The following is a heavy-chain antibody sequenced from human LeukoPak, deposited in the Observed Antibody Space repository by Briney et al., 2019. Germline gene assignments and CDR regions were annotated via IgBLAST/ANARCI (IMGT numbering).Heavy chain of an antibody. J-gene: IGHJ4*02. D-gene: IGHD2-15*01. CDR1: GFTFSSYS. V-gene: IGHV3-30*18. CDR2: ISYDAKSN. Sequence: TGGSLRLSCAASGFTFSSYSMNWVRQAPGKGLEWVADISYDAKSNYHVDSVKGRFTISRDNSKNSLYLQMNSLRAEDTALYYCAKDTVVVAATLPDYWGQGTLVTVSS. CDR3: AKDTVVVAATLPDY.